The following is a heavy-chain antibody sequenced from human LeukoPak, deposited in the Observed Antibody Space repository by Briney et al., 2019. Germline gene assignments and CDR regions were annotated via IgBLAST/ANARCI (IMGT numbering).Heavy chain of an antibody. J-gene: IGHJ4*02. CDR1: GFTFSSYS. Sequence: GRSLRLSCAASGFTFSSYSINWVRQASGKGLEWVSSISSSSSYIYYADSVKGRFTISRDNAKNSLYLQMNSLRAEDTAVYYCARGSGYYASPFDYWGQGTLVTVSS. V-gene: IGHV3-21*01. CDR2: ISSSSSYI. D-gene: IGHD3-3*01. CDR3: ARGSGYYASPFDY.